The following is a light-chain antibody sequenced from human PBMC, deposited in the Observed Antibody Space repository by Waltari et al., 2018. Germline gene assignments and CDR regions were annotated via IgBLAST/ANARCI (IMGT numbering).Light chain of an antibody. CDR3: QQGYRIPLA. CDR1: QSINTY. Sequence: DIQMTQSPSSLSASVGDRVTITCRAIQSINTYLNWYQRKPGEAPKLLIYGASTLESGVPSRFSGSGSGTDFTLTISSLQPEDFATYYCQQGYRIPLAFGPGAKVEMK. J-gene: IGKJ3*01. CDR2: GAS. V-gene: IGKV1-39*01.